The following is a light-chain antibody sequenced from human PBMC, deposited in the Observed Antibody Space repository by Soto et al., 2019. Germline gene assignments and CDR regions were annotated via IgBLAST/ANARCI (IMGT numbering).Light chain of an antibody. CDR3: SSYTSRGTRV. CDR2: DFN. V-gene: IGLV2-14*03. J-gene: IGLJ1*01. Sequence: QSALTQPASVSGSPGQAITISCTGTSSDVGGYNYVSWYQQHPGKAPKLMIYDFNSRPSGVSNRFSGSKSGNTASLTISGLQEEDEADYYCSSYTSRGTRVFGAGTKLTVL. CDR1: SSDVGGYNY.